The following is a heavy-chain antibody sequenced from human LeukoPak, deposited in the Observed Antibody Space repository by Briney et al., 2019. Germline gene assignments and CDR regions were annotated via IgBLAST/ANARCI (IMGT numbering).Heavy chain of an antibody. J-gene: IGHJ3*02. D-gene: IGHD2-2*01. CDR2: ISYDGINK. V-gene: IGHV3-30*01. CDR1: GFTFSKYA. Sequence: PGGSLRLSCAASGFTFSKYAMHWVRQAPGKGLDWVAVISYDGINKYYADSVKGQFTISRDNAKNTLSLQMNSLRAEDTAVYYCAREGYCSSTNCPRAFDIWGQGTMVTVSS. CDR3: AREGYCSSTNCPRAFDI.